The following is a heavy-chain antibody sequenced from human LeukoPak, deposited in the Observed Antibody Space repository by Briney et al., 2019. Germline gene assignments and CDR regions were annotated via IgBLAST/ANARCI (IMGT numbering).Heavy chain of an antibody. CDR2: IWYDGSNK. V-gene: IGHV3-30*02. Sequence: PGGSLRLSCAASGFTFNNYGMHWVRQAPGKGLEWMALIWYDGSNKYYADSVKGRFTISRDNAKNSLYLQMNSLRAEDTALYYCAKDGGTYYDILTGWYFDYWGQGTLVTVSS. CDR1: GFTFNNYG. D-gene: IGHD3-9*01. J-gene: IGHJ4*02. CDR3: AKDGGTYYDILTGWYFDY.